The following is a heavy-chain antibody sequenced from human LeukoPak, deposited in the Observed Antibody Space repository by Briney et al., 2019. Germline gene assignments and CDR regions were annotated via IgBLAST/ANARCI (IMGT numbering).Heavy chain of an antibody. J-gene: IGHJ6*03. CDR1: GFTFSFYW. CDR2: IKQDGSEK. V-gene: IGHV3-7*01. D-gene: IGHD5-12*01. Sequence: GGSLRLSCAASGFTFSFYWMSWVRQAPGKGLEWVANIKQDGSEKYYVDSVKGRFTISRDNAKNSLYLQMNSLRAEDTAVYYCASTTIYYYYYMDVWGKGTTVTVSS. CDR3: ASTTIYYYYYMDV.